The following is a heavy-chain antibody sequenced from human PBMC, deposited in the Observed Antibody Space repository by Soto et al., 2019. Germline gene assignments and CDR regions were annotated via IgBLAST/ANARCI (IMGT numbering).Heavy chain of an antibody. CDR2: IHYSGTT. D-gene: IGHD2-8*01. CDR1: GTSISSYY. CDR3: ARYNSYAIDY. Sequence: PSETLSLTCTVSGTSISSYYWSWIRQPPGKGLEWIANIHYSGTTNYNPALASRVTLSVDTSKNQFSLKMTSVTAADRAMYFCARYNSYAIDYWGRGTLVTVSS. J-gene: IGHJ4*02. V-gene: IGHV4-59*01.